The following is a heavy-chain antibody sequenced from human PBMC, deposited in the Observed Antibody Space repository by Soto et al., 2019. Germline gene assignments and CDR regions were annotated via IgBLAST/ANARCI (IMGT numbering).Heavy chain of an antibody. D-gene: IGHD6-19*01. Sequence: ASVKVSCKASGYSFAYYGINWVRQATGQGLEWMGWMNPSTGNTDSAEKFQGRLTMTRNTSISTVYMELSSLSFEDTAVYYCARGRIIVAGGFDPWGQGTLVTVSS. CDR2: MNPSTGNT. CDR1: GYSFAYYG. CDR3: ARGRIIVAGGFDP. J-gene: IGHJ5*01. V-gene: IGHV1-8*01.